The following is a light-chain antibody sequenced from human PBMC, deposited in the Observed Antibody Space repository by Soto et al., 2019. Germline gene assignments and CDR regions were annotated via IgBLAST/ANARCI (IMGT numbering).Light chain of an antibody. Sequence: DIQLTQSPSSLSASVGDIFTITCRASQNINNYLIWFQHKPGKAPKILIYAASILQSGVPSRFSGTGSGTDFTLTISSLQPEDFATYSCQQSYTTPWTFGQGTKVEI. V-gene: IGKV1-39*01. CDR1: QNINNY. J-gene: IGKJ1*01. CDR2: AAS. CDR3: QQSYTTPWT.